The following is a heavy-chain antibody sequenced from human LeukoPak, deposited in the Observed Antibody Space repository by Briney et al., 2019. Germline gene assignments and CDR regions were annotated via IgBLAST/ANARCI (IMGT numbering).Heavy chain of an antibody. J-gene: IGHJ6*03. CDR1: GFTFNNYN. V-gene: IGHV3-21*01. CDR2: ITRSGTYI. CDR3: ARDPYSGNYGNYYYYYMDV. D-gene: IGHD1-26*01. Sequence: PGGSLRLSCAASGFTFNNYNMNWLRQAPGKALEWVSSITRSGTYIFYADQVKGRFTISRDNAKNSLYLQMNSLGPEDTAVYYCARDPYSGNYGNYYYYYMDVWGKGATVTISS.